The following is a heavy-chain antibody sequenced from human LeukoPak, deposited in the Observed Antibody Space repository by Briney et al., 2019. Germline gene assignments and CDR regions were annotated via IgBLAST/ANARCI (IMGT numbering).Heavy chain of an antibody. CDR1: GGSFSGYY. CDR3: ARHCRRVLRYFDGLVDYFDY. V-gene: IGHV4-34*01. Sequence: SETLSLTCDVYGGSFSGYYWSWIRQPPGKGLEWIGEINHSGSTNYNPSLKSRVTISVDTSKNQFSLKLSSVTAADTAVYYCARHCRRVLRYFDGLVDYFDYWGQGTLVTVSS. J-gene: IGHJ4*02. CDR2: INHSGST. D-gene: IGHD3-9*01.